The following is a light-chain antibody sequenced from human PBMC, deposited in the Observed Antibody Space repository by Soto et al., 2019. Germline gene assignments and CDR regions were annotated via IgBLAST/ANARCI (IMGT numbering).Light chain of an antibody. V-gene: IGKV3-15*01. CDR3: QQYNKWPRT. Sequence: EIVMTQSPATLSVSPGETATLSCRASQSVSTKLAWYQQKPGQAPRLLINDASTRATGVPARFSGWGSGTEFTLTISSLQSQDFAVYYCQQYNKWPRTFGQGTKVDIK. CDR1: QSVSTK. CDR2: DAS. J-gene: IGKJ1*01.